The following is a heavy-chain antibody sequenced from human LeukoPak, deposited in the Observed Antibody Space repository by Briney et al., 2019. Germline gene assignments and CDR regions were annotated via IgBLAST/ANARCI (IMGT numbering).Heavy chain of an antibody. D-gene: IGHD3-22*01. CDR3: ARQGLYYYDSSGTTDAFDI. Sequence: SETLSLTCTVSGGSISSSSYYWGWIRQPPGKGLEWIGSIYHSGSTYYNPSLKSRVTISVDTSKNQFSLKLSSVTAADTAVYYCARQGLYYYDSSGTTDAFDIWGQGTMVTVSS. CDR1: GGSISSSSYY. V-gene: IGHV4-39*01. CDR2: IYHSGST. J-gene: IGHJ3*02.